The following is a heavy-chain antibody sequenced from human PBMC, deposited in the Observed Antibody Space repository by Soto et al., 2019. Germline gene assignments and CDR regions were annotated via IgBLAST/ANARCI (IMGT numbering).Heavy chain of an antibody. D-gene: IGHD3-16*01. Sequence: QVQLQQWGAGLLKPSETLSLTCVVSGGSLSDYFWSWIRQPPGMALEWIGEINHLGSINYNPSLNSRVTMSVVTSKNQFSLTLNPVTAADTATYYCARGRRSHWAYFDYMDVWDRGTTVTVSS. V-gene: IGHV4-34*01. J-gene: IGHJ6*03. CDR3: ARGRRSHWAYFDYMDV. CDR2: INHLGSI. CDR1: GGSLSDYF.